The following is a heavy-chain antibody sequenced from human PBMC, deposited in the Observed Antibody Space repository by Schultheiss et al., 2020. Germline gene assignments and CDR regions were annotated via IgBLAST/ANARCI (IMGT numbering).Heavy chain of an antibody. D-gene: IGHD5-18*01. CDR2: IYYSGST. V-gene: IGHV4-31*03. CDR1: GGSISSGGYY. Sequence: SETLSLTCTVSGGSISSGGYYWSWIRQHPGKGLEWIGYIYYSGSTYYNQSLKSRVTISVDTSKNQFSLSLSSVTAADTAVYYCARGSGKYGYSYYFDHWGQGTLVNVSS. CDR3: ARGSGKYGYSYYFDH. J-gene: IGHJ4*02.